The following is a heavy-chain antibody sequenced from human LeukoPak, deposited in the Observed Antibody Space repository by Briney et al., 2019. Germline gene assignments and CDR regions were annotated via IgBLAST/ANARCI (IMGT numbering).Heavy chain of an antibody. V-gene: IGHV1-8*01. J-gene: IGHJ3*02. D-gene: IGHD3-10*01. CDR3: AREAGYYGSGSYYNAYHAFDI. CDR2: MNPNSGNT. CDR1: GYTFTSYD. Sequence: GASVKVSCKASGYTFTSYDINWVRQATGQGLEWMGWMNPNSGNTGYAQKFQGRVTMTRNTSISTAYMELSSLRSEDTAVYYCAREAGYYGSGSYYNAYHAFDIWGQGTMVTVSS.